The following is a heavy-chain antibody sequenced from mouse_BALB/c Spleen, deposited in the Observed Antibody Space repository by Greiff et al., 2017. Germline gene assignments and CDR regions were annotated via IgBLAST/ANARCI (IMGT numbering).Heavy chain of an antibody. D-gene: IGHD1-1*01. CDR2: IYPSDSYT. J-gene: IGHJ3*01. CDR1: GYTFTSYW. CDR3: TRGDGSSPWFAY. Sequence: QVQLQQPGAELVRPGASVKLSCKASGYTFTSYWINWVKQRPGQGLEWIGNIYPSDSYTNYNQKFKDKATLTVDKSSSTAYMQLSSPTSEDSAVYYCTRGDGSSPWFAYWGQGTLVTVSA. V-gene: IGHV1-69*02.